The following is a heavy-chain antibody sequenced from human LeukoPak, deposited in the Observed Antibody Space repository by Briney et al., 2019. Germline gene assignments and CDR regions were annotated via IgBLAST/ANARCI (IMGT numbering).Heavy chain of an antibody. CDR3: ARDRDSSTTYTPYYFDS. J-gene: IGHJ4*02. D-gene: IGHD6-13*01. Sequence: SETLTLTCSVSGFSIGSAYHWAWIRQPPGGGLEWIASVYHRGNTYYNPSLKSRVLISADTSKNQFSLNLISVTAADTAVYYCARDRDSSTTYTPYYFDSWGQGTLVTVSS. V-gene: IGHV4-38-2*02. CDR1: GFSIGSAYH. CDR2: VYHRGNT.